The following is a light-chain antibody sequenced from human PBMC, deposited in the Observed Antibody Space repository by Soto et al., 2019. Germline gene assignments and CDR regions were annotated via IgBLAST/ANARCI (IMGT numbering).Light chain of an antibody. V-gene: IGKV3-15*01. CDR2: GAS. CDR3: QQLSMYPST. J-gene: IGKJ4*01. Sequence: SPSYVPLSVSPGGRATLSCRASQSISDTLAWYQQKPGQAPRLLIHGASTMATGVPARFSGSGSGTDFALTITSLQAEDFATYYCQQLSMYPSTFGGGTKVDIK. CDR1: QSISDT.